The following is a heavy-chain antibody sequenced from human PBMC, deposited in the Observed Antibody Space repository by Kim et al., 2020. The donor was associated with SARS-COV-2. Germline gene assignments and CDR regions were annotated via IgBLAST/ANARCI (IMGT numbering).Heavy chain of an antibody. J-gene: IGHJ3*02. D-gene: IGHD6-13*01. V-gene: IGHV4-34*01. CDR2: INHSGST. Sequence: SETLSLTCAVYGGSFSGYYWSWIRQPPGKGLEWIGEINHSGSTNYNPSLKSRVTISVDTSKNQFSLKLSSVTAADTAVYYCARGSTQQLVHRDFDIWGQGTMVTVSS. CDR3: ARGSTQQLVHRDFDI. CDR1: GGSFSGYY.